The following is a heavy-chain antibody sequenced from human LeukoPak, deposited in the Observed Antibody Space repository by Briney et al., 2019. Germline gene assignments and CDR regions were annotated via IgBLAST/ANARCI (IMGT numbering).Heavy chain of an antibody. Sequence: GGSLRLSCEASGFTFKAYWMGWVRQAPGTGLEWVANIQQDGSERKYVDSVKGRFTISRDNTRNSLYLEMNSLRAQDTAVYYCARLRYTYGKNFDYWGQGTLVTVSS. V-gene: IGHV3-7*01. J-gene: IGHJ4*02. CDR2: IQQDGSER. D-gene: IGHD5-18*01. CDR1: GFTFKAYW. CDR3: ARLRYTYGKNFDY.